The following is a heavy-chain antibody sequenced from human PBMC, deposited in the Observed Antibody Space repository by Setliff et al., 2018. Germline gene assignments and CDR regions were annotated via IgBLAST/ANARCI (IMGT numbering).Heavy chain of an antibody. V-gene: IGHV4-34*01. CDR1: GGSFSTYF. CDR2: ISHSGSA. J-gene: IGHJ4*02. D-gene: IGHD2-2*01. CDR3: RLAHCNTTSCEEALDF. Sequence: PSETLSLTCAVYGGSFSTYFWGWIRQPPGKGLEWIGEISHSGSANYNPSLKSRVTMSVDTSKNQFSLNLNSVTAADTAVYYFRLAHCNTTSCEEALDFWGQGTLVTVS.